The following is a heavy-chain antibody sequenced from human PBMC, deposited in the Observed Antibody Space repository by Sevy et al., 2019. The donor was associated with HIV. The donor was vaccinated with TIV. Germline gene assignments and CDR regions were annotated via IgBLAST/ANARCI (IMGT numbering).Heavy chain of an antibody. Sequence: HGESLKISCKGSGYSFTSHWLGWVRHMPGKGLEWMGIIYPDDSDTKYSPSFQSQVTFSADKSISTAYLQWSSLKASDTAMYYCATSRSGYFDSSGYYIYWGQGTLVTVSS. CDR2: IYPDDSDT. CDR1: GYSFTSHW. D-gene: IGHD3-22*01. V-gene: IGHV5-51*01. J-gene: IGHJ4*02. CDR3: ATSRSGYFDSSGYYIY.